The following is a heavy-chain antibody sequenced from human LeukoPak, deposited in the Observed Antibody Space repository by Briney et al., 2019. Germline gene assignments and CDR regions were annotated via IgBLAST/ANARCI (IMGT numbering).Heavy chain of an antibody. D-gene: IGHD4-23*01. V-gene: IGHV3-30*18. Sequence: GGSLRLSCAASGFTFSSYGMHWVRQAPGKGLEWVAVISYDGSNKYYADSVKGRFTISRDNSKNTLYLQMNSLRAEDTAVYYCAKELIRRWYHGSFDYWGQGTPVTVSS. CDR3: AKELIRRWYHGSFDY. CDR2: ISYDGSNK. CDR1: GFTFSSYG. J-gene: IGHJ4*02.